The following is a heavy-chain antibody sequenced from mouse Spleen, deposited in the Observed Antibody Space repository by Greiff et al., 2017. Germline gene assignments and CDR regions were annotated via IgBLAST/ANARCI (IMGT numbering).Heavy chain of an antibody. CDR3: ARHWDYFDY. D-gene: IGHD4-1*01. CDR1: GYTFTSYT. J-gene: IGHJ2*01. Sequence: VKLQESAAELARPGASVKMSCKASGYTFTSYTMHWVKQRPGQGLEWIGYINPSSGYTEYNQKFKDKTTLTADKSSSTAYMQLSSLTSEDSAVYYCARHWDYFDYWGQGTTLTVSS. CDR2: INPSSGYT. V-gene: IGHV1-4*02.